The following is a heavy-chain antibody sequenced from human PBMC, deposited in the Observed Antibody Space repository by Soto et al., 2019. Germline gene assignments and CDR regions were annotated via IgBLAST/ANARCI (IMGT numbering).Heavy chain of an antibody. CDR1: GFTFSSYA. CDR3: AKDHGDSSGRQPQGAFDI. J-gene: IGHJ3*02. V-gene: IGHV3-23*01. Sequence: EVQLLESGGGLVQPGGSLRLSCAASGFTFSSYAMSWVRQAPGKGLEWVSAISGSGGSTYYADSVKGRFTISRDNSKNTLYLQMNSLRAEDTAVYYCAKDHGDSSGRQPQGAFDIWGQGTMVTVSS. CDR2: ISGSGGST. D-gene: IGHD3-22*01.